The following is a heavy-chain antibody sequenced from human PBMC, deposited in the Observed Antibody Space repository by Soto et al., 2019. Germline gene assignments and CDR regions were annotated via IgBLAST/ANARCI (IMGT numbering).Heavy chain of an antibody. V-gene: IGHV4-39*01. CDR3: ARHPGVNWFDP. CDR2: IYYSGST. CDR1: GGSISSSSYY. Sequence: SETLSLTCTVSGGSISSSSYYWGWIRQPPGKGPEWIGSIYYSGSTYYNPSLKSRVTISVDTSKNQFSLKLSSVTAADTAVYYCARHPGVNWFDPWGQGTLVTVSS. J-gene: IGHJ5*02. D-gene: IGHD3-10*01.